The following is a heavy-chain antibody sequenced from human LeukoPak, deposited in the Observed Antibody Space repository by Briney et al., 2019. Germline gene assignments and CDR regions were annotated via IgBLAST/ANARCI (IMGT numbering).Heavy chain of an antibody. D-gene: IGHD3-3*01. CDR1: GFTFSSYA. J-gene: IGHJ4*02. Sequence: PGGSLRLSCAASGFTFSSYAMSWVRQAPGKGLEWVSVISGSGGKTYYGDSVKGRFTISRDNSKNTVFLQMNSLRAEDTAVYYCAKDIKPDYDFWSGYSPDYWGQGTLVTVPS. CDR3: AKDIKPDYDFWSGYSPDY. CDR2: ISGSGGKT. V-gene: IGHV3-23*01.